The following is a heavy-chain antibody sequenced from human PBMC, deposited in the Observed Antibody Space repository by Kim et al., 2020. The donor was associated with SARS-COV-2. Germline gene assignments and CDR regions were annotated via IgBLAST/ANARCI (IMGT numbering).Heavy chain of an antibody. CDR1: GFTFDDYA. J-gene: IGHJ6*02. V-gene: IGHV3-9*01. CDR3: AKDTGCSGGSCYSCDYYYGMDV. D-gene: IGHD2-15*01. Sequence: GGSLRLSCAASGFTFDDYAMHWVRQAPGKGLEWVSGISWNSGSIGYADSVKGRFTISRDNAKNSLYLQMNSLRAEDTALYYCAKDTGCSGGSCYSCDYYYGMDVWGQGTTVTVSS. CDR2: ISWNSGSI.